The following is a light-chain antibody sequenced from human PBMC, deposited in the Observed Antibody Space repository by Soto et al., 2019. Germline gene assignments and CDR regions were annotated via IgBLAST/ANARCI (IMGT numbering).Light chain of an antibody. CDR3: QQGHNWPLT. J-gene: IGKJ2*01. V-gene: IGKV3-15*01. Sequence: EIVMTQSPATLSVSPGERATLSCRASQSISSELDWYQQKPGQPPRLLIYGASTRATGVPARSTGSGSGSDFTLAISGLQSEDFAVYYCQQGHNWPLTFGQGTRLEI. CDR1: QSISSE. CDR2: GAS.